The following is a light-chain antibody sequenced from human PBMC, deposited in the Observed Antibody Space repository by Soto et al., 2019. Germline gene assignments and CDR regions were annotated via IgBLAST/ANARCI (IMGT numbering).Light chain of an antibody. CDR1: SSDVGDYNY. CDR3: RSYTSSSTLV. V-gene: IGLV2-14*01. CDR2: DVS. J-gene: IGLJ1*01. Sequence: QSVLTQPASVSGSPGQSITISCTGTSSDVGDYNYVSWYQQQPGKATKVMIYDVSNRPSGVSNLFSGSKSGTTASLTISGLQAEDEADYYCRSYTSSSTLVFGTGTKLTVL.